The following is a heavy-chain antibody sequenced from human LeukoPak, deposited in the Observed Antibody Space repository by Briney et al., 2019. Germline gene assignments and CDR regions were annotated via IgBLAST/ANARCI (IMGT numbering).Heavy chain of an antibody. Sequence: GGSLRLSCAASGFTVSSNYMSWVRQAPGKGLEWASVIYSGGSTYYADSVKGRFTISRDNSKNTLYLQMNSLRAEDTAVYYCAADLGYCSSTSCSSFDYWGQGTLVTVSS. V-gene: IGHV3-66*02. J-gene: IGHJ4*02. D-gene: IGHD2-2*01. CDR1: GFTVSSNY. CDR3: AADLGYCSSTSCSSFDY. CDR2: IYSGGST.